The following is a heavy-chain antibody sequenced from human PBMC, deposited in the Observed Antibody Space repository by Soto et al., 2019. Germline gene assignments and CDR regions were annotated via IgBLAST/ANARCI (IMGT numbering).Heavy chain of an antibody. CDR1: GYTFSSNW. V-gene: IGHV5-51*01. CDR2: IYPDDSET. CDR3: ARLLDSGGEPHYFDS. D-gene: IGHD3-16*01. J-gene: IGHJ4*02. Sequence: GESLRSSCQASGYTFSSNWIGWVRQMPGKGLEWMGIIYPDDSETRYSPSFQGQVTISADRSFNTAYLQWASLQASDTAIYYCARLLDSGGEPHYFDSWGQGTMVTVSS.